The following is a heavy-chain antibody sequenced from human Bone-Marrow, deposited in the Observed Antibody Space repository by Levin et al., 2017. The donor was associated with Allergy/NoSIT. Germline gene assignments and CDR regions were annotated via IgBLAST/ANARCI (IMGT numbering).Heavy chain of an antibody. CDR1: GFTFSSYW. J-gene: IGHJ6*02. CDR3: ARDLRPDIVVVPAAISYYYYYYGMDV. CDR2: INSDGSST. Sequence: GGSLRLSCAASGFTFSSYWMHWVRQAPGKGLVWVSRINSDGSSTSYADSVKGRFTISRDNAKNTLYLQMNSLRAEDTAVYYCARDLRPDIVVVPAAISYYYYYYGMDVWGQGTTVTVSS. V-gene: IGHV3-74*01. D-gene: IGHD2-2*01.